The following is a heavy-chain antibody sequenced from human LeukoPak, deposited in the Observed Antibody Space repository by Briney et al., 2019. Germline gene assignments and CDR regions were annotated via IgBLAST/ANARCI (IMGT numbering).Heavy chain of an antibody. V-gene: IGHV3-21*04. CDR1: GFTFSSYT. CDR3: AKDLGYSSGGGSFDY. J-gene: IGHJ4*02. D-gene: IGHD6-19*01. CDR2: ITSSSSYI. Sequence: GGSLRLSCAASGFTFSSYTMNWVRQAPGKGLEWVSSITSSSSYIYYADSVMGRFTISRDNSKNTLYLQMNSLRAEDTAVYYCAKDLGYSSGGGSFDYWGQGTLVTVSS.